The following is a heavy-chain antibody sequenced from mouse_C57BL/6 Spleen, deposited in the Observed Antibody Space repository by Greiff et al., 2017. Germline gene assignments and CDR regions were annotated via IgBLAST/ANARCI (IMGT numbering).Heavy chain of an antibody. Sequence: QVQLQQSGAELARPGASVKLSCKASGYTFTSYGISWVKQRTGQGLEWIGEIYPRSGNTYSNEKFKGKATLTADKSSSTAYMELRSLTSEDSAVYFCARGGPYYSNLSYWYVDVWGTGTKVTVSS. D-gene: IGHD2-5*01. V-gene: IGHV1-81*01. CDR3: ARGGPYYSNLSYWYVDV. CDR1: GYTFTSYG. J-gene: IGHJ1*03. CDR2: IYPRSGNT.